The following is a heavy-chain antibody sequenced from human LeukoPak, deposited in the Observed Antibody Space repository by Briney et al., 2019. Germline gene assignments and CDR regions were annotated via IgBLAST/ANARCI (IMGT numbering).Heavy chain of an antibody. CDR3: ARSGITIFGVELDNWFDP. J-gene: IGHJ5*02. V-gene: IGHV4-38-2*02. D-gene: IGHD3-3*01. CDR1: GYSISSGYY. Sequence: PSETLSLTCTVSGYSISSGYYWGWIRQPPGKGLEWIGSIYHSGSTYYNPSLKSRVTISVDTSKNQFSLKLSSVTAADTAVYYCARSGITIFGVELDNWFDPWGQGTLVTVSS. CDR2: IYHSGST.